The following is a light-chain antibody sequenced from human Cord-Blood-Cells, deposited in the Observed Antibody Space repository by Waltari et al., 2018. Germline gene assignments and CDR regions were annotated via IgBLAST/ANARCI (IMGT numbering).Light chain of an antibody. CDR3: SSYTSSSTFDVV. Sequence: QSALTQPPSVSGSPGQSVTISCTGTSSDVGSYNRVSWYQQPPGTAPSLMIYEVSNRPGGVADRVSGSKSGNTAALTISGLQAEDEADYYCSSYTSSSTFDVVFGGGTKLTVL. J-gene: IGLJ2*01. CDR1: SSDVGSYNR. CDR2: EVS. V-gene: IGLV2-18*02.